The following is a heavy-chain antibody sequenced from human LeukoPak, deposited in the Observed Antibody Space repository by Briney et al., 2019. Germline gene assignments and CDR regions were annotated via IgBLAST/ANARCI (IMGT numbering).Heavy chain of an antibody. V-gene: IGHV3-48*03. D-gene: IGHD2-15*01. Sequence: GGSLRLSCAASGFTFSTYEMIWVRQAPGKGLEWVSKISDSGGPIYYAESVKGRFTISRDNAKNTLYLQMNSLRAEDTAVYYCARGSCGGGSCYFSWLDPWGQGTLVTVSS. CDR2: ISDSGGPI. CDR1: GFTFSTYE. CDR3: ARGSCGGGSCYFSWLDP. J-gene: IGHJ5*02.